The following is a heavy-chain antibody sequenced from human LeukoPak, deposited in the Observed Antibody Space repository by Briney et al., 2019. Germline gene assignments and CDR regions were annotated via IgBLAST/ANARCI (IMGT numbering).Heavy chain of an antibody. J-gene: IGHJ4*02. V-gene: IGHV5-51*01. Sequence: PGESLKISCQGSGYTFSSYWIGWVRQMPGKGLEWMGIIYPGDSDTRYNPSFQGPVTISADKSISTAYLQWSSLKASDTAMYYCARRADDYVWGSTVFWLDSWGQGTLVTVSS. D-gene: IGHD3-16*01. CDR1: GYTFSSYW. CDR3: ARRADDYVWGSTVFWLDS. CDR2: IYPGDSDT.